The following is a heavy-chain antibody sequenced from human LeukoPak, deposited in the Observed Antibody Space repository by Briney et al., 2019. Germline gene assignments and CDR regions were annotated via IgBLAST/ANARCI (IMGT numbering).Heavy chain of an antibody. Sequence: GGSLRLSCAASGFTFSNSWMHWVRQAPGKGLVWVSRINNDGTNTTYADSVKGRFTISRDNAKSTLYLQMSGLRAEDTAVYHCAKGTGDAGYYFDYWGQGTLVTVSS. CDR1: GFTFSNSW. J-gene: IGHJ4*02. CDR2: INNDGTNT. CDR3: AKGTGDAGYYFDY. V-gene: IGHV3-74*01. D-gene: IGHD7-27*01.